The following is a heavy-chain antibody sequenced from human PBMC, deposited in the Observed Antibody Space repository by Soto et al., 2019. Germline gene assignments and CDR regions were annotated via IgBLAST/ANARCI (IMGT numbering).Heavy chain of an antibody. CDR2: IYYIGST. CDR1: GGSISSYY. V-gene: IGHV4-59*08. CDR3: ARRYGGTHDY. J-gene: IGHJ4*02. Sequence: QVQLQESGPGLVKPSETLSLTCTVSGGSISSYYWSWIRQPPGKGLEWIGYIYYIGSTNYNPSLKSRVTISVDTSKNQFSLKLSSVTAADTAVYYCARRYGGTHDYCGQGTLVTVSS. D-gene: IGHD4-17*01.